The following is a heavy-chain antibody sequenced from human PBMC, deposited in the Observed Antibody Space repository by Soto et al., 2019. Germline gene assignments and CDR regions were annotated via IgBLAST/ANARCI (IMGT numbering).Heavy chain of an antibody. D-gene: IGHD1-1*01. V-gene: IGHV4-30-4*01. CDR2: IYYSGST. CDR1: GGSISSGDYY. CDR3: ASSLLGQLGFGP. J-gene: IGHJ5*02. Sequence: SETLSLTCTVSGGSISSGDYYWSWIRQPPGKGLEWIGYIYYSGSTYYNPSLKSRVTISVDTSKNQFSLKLSSVTAADTAVYYCASSLLGQLGFGPWGQGTLVTVSS.